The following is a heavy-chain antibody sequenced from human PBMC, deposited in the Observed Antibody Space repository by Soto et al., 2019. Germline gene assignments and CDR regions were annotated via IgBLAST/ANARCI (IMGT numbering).Heavy chain of an antibody. J-gene: IGHJ4*02. CDR3: ARSSQSTVTTCDY. V-gene: IGHV4-31*03. D-gene: IGHD4-17*01. CDR2: IYYSGST. Sequence: QVQLQESGPGLVKPSQTLSLTCTVSGGSISSGGYYWSWIRQHPGKGLEWIGHIYYSGSTYYNPYLKSRVTLSVDTSKNQFSLKLSSVTAADTAVYYCARSSQSTVTTCDYWGQGTLVTVSS. CDR1: GGSISSGGYY.